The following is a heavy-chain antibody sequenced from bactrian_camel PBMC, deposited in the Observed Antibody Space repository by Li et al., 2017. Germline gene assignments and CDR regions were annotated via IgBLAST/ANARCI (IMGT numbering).Heavy chain of an antibody. CDR2: IQYNGSRT. J-gene: IGHJ4*01. CDR3: AAVGVFPLDMSFSEALGSPLYSY. CDR1: GYIGASYC. D-gene: IGHD3*01. V-gene: IGHV3S1*01. Sequence: LVESGGGSVQAGGSLRLSCTASGYIGASYCMGWFRQNPGKERESVAEIQYNGSRTYADSVKGRFTISQDRAKYALYLQMNSLLPEDTGMYYCAAVGVFPLDMSFSEALGSPLYSYWGQGTQVTVS.